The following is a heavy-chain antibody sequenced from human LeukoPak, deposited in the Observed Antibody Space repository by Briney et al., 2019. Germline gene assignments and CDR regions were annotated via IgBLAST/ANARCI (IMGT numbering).Heavy chain of an antibody. CDR1: GGSISSYY. CDR3: ARARHVIVGATDFDY. D-gene: IGHD1-26*01. J-gene: IGHJ4*02. V-gene: IGHV4-59*01. Sequence: SETLSLTCTVSGGSISSYYWSWIRQPPGKGLEWIGYIYYSGSTNYNPSLKSRVTISVDTSKNHFSLKLSSVTAADTAVYYCARARHVIVGATDFDYWGQGTLVTVSS. CDR2: IYYSGST.